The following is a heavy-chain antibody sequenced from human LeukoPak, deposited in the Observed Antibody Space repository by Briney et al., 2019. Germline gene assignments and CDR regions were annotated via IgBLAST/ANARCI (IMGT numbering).Heavy chain of an antibody. J-gene: IGHJ4*02. CDR2: ISSSSSYI. CDR3: ARGDDYGFDY. D-gene: IGHD4-17*01. CDR1: GFTFSSYS. V-gene: IGHV3-21*01. Sequence: GGSLRLSCAASGFTFSSYSMNWIRQAPGKGPEWVSSISSSSSYIYYADSVKGRFTISRDNAKNSLYLQMNSLRAEDTAVYYCARGDDYGFDYWGQGTLVTVSS.